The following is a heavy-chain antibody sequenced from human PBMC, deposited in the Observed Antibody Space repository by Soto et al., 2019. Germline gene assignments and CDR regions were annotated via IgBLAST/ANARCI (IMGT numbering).Heavy chain of an antibody. CDR3: ARAAGTRLWPDPWPNYGMDV. CDR2: IWYDGSNK. Sequence: QAGGSLRLSCAASGFTFSSYGMHWVRQAPGKGLEWVAVIWYDGSNKYYADSVKGRFTISRDNSKNTLYLQMNSLRAEDTAVYYCARAAGTRLWPDPWPNYGMDVWGQGTTVTVSS. J-gene: IGHJ6*02. CDR1: GFTFSSYG. D-gene: IGHD1-1*01. V-gene: IGHV3-33*01.